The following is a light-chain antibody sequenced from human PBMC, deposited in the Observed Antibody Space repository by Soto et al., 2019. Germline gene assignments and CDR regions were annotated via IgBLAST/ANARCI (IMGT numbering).Light chain of an antibody. CDR3: QQYSSSPPEFT. J-gene: IGKJ3*01. V-gene: IGKV3-20*01. Sequence: DIVLTQSPGTLSLSPGERVTLSCRSSQSVGSSYSACYQHSPGQAPSLLIFGASYRATGIPDRFSGSVSGADFTLTISRLEPEDFAVYYCQQYSSSPPEFTFGPETKVD. CDR1: QSVGSSY. CDR2: GAS.